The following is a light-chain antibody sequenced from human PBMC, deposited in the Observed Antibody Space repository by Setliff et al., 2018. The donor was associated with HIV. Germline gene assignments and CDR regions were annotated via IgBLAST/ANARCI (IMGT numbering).Light chain of an antibody. V-gene: IGLV2-14*01. CDR3: SSYTGSSTLYV. CDR1: SSDVGAYNY. CDR2: VVS. Sequence: QSVLTQPASVSGSPGQSITISCTGTSSDVGAYNYVSWYQQDPGKAPKLMIYVVSNRPSGVSDRFSGSKSGNTASLTISGLQAEDEADYYCSSYTGSSTLYVFGTGTKVTVL. J-gene: IGLJ1*01.